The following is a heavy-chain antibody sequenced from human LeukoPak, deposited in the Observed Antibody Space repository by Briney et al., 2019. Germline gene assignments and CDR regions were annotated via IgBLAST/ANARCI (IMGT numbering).Heavy chain of an antibody. CDR2: IYSGGTT. D-gene: IGHD5-24*01. Sequence: PGGSLRLSCLASGFTVSSNYMRWVRQAPGKGLEWVAVIYSGGTTYYADSVKGRFTISRDNSKITVSLQMNSLRAEDTAVYYCARGVRWPDFDYWGQGTLVTVSS. CDR1: GFTVSSNY. J-gene: IGHJ4*02. V-gene: IGHV3-66*01. CDR3: ARGVRWPDFDY.